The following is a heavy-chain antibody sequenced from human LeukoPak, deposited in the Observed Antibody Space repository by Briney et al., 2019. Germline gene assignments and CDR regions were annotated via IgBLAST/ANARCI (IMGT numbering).Heavy chain of an antibody. CDR3: ARDGGVGYGYYYGMDV. V-gene: IGHV3-21*01. CDR2: ISSSSSYI. J-gene: IGHJ6*02. Sequence: GGSLRLSCAASGFTFSSYSMKWVRQAPGKGLEWVSSISSSSSYIYCADSVKGRFTISRDHAKNSLYLQMNSLRAEDTAVYYCARDGGVGYGYYYGMDVWGQGTTVTVSS. CDR1: GFTFSSYS. D-gene: IGHD5-18*01.